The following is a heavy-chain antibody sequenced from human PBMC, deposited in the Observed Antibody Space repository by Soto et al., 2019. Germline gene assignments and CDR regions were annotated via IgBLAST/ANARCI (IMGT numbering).Heavy chain of an antibody. CDR2: ISGSGGST. CDR1: GFTFSSYA. J-gene: IGHJ5*02. CDR3: AKLKYPGTYSSSWAWFDP. D-gene: IGHD6-13*01. Sequence: PGGSLRLSCAASGFTFSSYAMSWVRQAPGKGLEWVSAISGSGGSTYYADSVKGRFTISRDNSKNTLYLQMNSLRAEDTAVYYCAKLKYPGTYSSSWAWFDPWGQGTLVTVSS. V-gene: IGHV3-23*01.